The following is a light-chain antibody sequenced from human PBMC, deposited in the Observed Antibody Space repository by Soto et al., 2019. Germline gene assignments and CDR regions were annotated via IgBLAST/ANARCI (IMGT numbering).Light chain of an antibody. CDR2: DAS. V-gene: IGKV1-33*01. CDR1: QDISNN. Sequence: DIQMTQSPSSLSASIGDRVTITCQASQDISNNLNWYQQKPGKAPKLLIYDASNLKTGVPSRFSGSGSETDFTFTISSVQPDDIATYYCQQYFHRLLTFGGGTKVEI. J-gene: IGKJ4*01. CDR3: QQYFHRLLT.